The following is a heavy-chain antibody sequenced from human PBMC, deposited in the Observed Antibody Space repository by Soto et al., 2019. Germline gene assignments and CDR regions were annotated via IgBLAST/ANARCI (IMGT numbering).Heavy chain of an antibody. CDR1: GYTFTSYD. V-gene: IGHV1-8*01. J-gene: IGHJ6*02. CDR3: SREKTSYGMDV. Sequence: QVQLVQSGAEVKKPGASVKVSCKASGYTFTSYDINWVRQATGQGLEWMGWMNPNSGNTGYAQKFQGRVTMTRNTSLSTAYMQLRSLRSEHTAVYYCSREKTSYGMDVWGQGTTVTVSS. CDR2: MNPNSGNT.